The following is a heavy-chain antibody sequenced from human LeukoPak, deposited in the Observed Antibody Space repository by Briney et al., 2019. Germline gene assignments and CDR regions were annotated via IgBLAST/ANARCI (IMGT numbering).Heavy chain of an antibody. J-gene: IGHJ3*02. CDR1: GYTFTSYY. V-gene: IGHV1-46*01. CDR3: ARDSVTGDAFDI. D-gene: IGHD2-21*02. CDR2: INPSGGST. Sequence: ASVKVSCKASGYTFTSYYMHWVRQAPGQGLEWMGIINPSGGSTSYAQKFQGRVTMTRDTSTSTVYMGLSSLRSEDTAAYYCARDSVTGDAFDIWGQGTMVTVSS.